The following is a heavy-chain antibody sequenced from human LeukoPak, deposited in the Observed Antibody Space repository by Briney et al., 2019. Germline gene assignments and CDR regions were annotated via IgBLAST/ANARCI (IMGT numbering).Heavy chain of an antibody. J-gene: IGHJ4*02. V-gene: IGHV4-34*01. CDR2: ISHSGTT. D-gene: IGHD5-18*01. CDR1: GGSFSGFY. Sequence: SETLSLTCAVYGGSFSGFYWSWVRQPPGKGREWIGEISHSGTTYFNPSLKSRVTVSVDTSKSQFSLRLASMTAADTAVYYCARGGLDTRRGGYFDYWGQGILVTVSS. CDR3: ARGGLDTRRGGYFDY.